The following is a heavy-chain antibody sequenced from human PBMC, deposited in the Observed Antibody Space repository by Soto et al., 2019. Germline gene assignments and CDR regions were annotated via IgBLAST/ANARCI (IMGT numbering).Heavy chain of an antibody. CDR1: GGSITNTNW. V-gene: IGHV4-4*02. CDR2: IFHAGST. J-gene: IGHJ4*02. D-gene: IGHD2-2*01. CDR3: ARTRQHCSATTCYEFYFDY. Sequence: SETLSLTCTVSGGSITNTNWWSWVRQPPGKGLEWLGAIFHAGSTNYNPSLKSRITMSADKSENRFSLNLTSVTAADTAVYYCARTRQHCSATTCYEFYFDYWGRGTLVTVSS.